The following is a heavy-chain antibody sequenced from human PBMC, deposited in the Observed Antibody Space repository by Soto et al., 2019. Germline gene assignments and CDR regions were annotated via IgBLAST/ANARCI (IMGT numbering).Heavy chain of an antibody. CDR2: ISGSAYSS. CDR3: AKDKGNYDNSGAPYGMDV. CDR1: GFTFYSYA. D-gene: IGHD3-22*01. J-gene: IGHJ6*02. Sequence: GGSLRLSCAASGFTFYSYAMTWVRQAPGKGLEWISGISGSAYSSYYAGSVKGRFIISRDNSKNTLYLEMNSLRAEDTAVYYCAKDKGNYDNSGAPYGMDVCGQGTTVTVS. V-gene: IGHV3-23*01.